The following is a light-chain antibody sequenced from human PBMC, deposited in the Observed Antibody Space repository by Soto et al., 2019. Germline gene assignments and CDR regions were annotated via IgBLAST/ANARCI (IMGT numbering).Light chain of an antibody. V-gene: IGKV1-9*01. CDR3: QQLNSYPSIT. CDR2: AAS. Sequence: IQLPQSPSSLSASVGDRVTITCRASQGISSYLAWYQQKPGKAPKLLIYAASTLQSGVPSRFSGSGSGTDFTLTISSLQPEDFATYYCQQLNSYPSITFGQGTRLESK. J-gene: IGKJ5*01. CDR1: QGISSY.